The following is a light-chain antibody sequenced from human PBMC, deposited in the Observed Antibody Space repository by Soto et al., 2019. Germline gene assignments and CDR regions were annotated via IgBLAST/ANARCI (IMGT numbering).Light chain of an antibody. V-gene: IGKV3-11*01. J-gene: IGKJ3*01. CDR1: QSVSSY. CDR3: QQRSNWFT. Sequence: EIVLTQSPATRSLSPGETATLSCRASQSVSSYLACYKQKPGQAPSLLIYDASNSSTGIPARFSGSGSGTDFTLTSSSPEPEDFAGYYWQQRSNWFTFGPGTKVDIK. CDR2: DAS.